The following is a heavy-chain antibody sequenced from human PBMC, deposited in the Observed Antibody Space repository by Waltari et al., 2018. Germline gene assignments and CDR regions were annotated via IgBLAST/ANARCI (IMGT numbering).Heavy chain of an antibody. V-gene: IGHV4-34*01. D-gene: IGHD3-3*01. Sequence: QVQLQQWGAGLLKPSETLSLTCAVYGGSFSGYYWSWIRQPPGKGLEWIGEINHSGSTNDNPSLKSRVTISVDTSKNQFSLKLSSVTAADTAVYYCAREGYDFWSGYFNFDYWGQGTLVTVSS. CDR2: INHSGST. J-gene: IGHJ4*02. CDR1: GGSFSGYY. CDR3: AREGYDFWSGYFNFDY.